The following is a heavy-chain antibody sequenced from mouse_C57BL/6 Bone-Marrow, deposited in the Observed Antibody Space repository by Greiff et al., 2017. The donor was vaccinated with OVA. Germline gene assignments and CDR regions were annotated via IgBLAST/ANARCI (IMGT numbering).Heavy chain of an antibody. CDR3: ARPYSDYLSYWYFDV. J-gene: IGHJ1*03. D-gene: IGHD2-4*01. Sequence: VPLQQSGPGLVPPSPSLSLSCTVSGFSFPLYVLHLVRHSPVPVLYWLGVIWRGGSTASNAAFISSLSIRKDNSKSQVFFKMNSLQADDTAIYYCARPYSDYLSYWYFDVWGTGTTVTVSS. V-gene: IGHV2-2*01. CDR2: IWRGGST. CDR1: GFSFPLYV.